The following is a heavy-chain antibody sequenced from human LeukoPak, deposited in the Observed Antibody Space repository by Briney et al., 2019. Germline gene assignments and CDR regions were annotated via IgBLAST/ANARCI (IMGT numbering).Heavy chain of an antibody. CDR2: IKQDGSEK. V-gene: IGHV3-7*01. Sequence: GGSLRLSCAASGFTFSSYWMSWVRQAPGKGLEWVANIKQDGSEKYYVDSVKGRFTISRDNAKNSLYLQMNSLRAEDTAVYYCAGVHYDFWSGYPDYYYYYMDVWGKGTTVTVSS. CDR1: GFTFSSYW. J-gene: IGHJ6*03. CDR3: AGVHYDFWSGYPDYYYYYMDV. D-gene: IGHD3-3*01.